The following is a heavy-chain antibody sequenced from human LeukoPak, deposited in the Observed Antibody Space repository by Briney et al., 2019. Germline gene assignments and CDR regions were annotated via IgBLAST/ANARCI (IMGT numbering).Heavy chain of an antibody. CDR3: AKSWNPPPDNWFDP. Sequence: GGSLRLSCAASGFTFSDYYMSWVRQAPGKGLEWVSAISGSGGSTYYADSVKGRFTISRDNSKNTLYLQMNSLRAEDTAVYYCAKSWNPPPDNWFDPWGQGTLVTVSS. CDR2: ISGSGGST. D-gene: IGHD1-1*01. J-gene: IGHJ5*02. V-gene: IGHV3-23*01. CDR1: GFTFSDYY.